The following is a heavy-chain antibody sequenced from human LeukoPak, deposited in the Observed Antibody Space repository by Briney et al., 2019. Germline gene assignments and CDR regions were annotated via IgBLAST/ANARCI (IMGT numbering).Heavy chain of an antibody. V-gene: IGHV3-74*03. CDR3: VRSAFHAGSGNYYDY. CDR2: IDNAGSIT. Sequence: GGPLRLSCAASGFTFSNYLIHWLRQAPAKGLVWVSRIDNAGSITTYADSVKGRFTMSRDNDEHTLSLQMNSVRVEDTAVYYCVRSAFHAGSGNYYDYWGQGTLVTVSS. D-gene: IGHD3-22*01. J-gene: IGHJ4*02. CDR1: GFTFSNYL.